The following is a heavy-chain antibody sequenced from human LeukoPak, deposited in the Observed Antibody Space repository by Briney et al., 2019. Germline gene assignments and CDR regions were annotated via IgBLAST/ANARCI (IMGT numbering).Heavy chain of an antibody. CDR1: GGSISSYY. D-gene: IGHD1-1*01. V-gene: IGHV4-59*01. J-gene: IGHJ2*01. Sequence: SETLSLTCTVSGGSISSYYWSWIRQPPGKGLEWIGYIYYSGSTNYNPSLKSRVTISVDTSKNQFSLKLSSVTAADTAVYYCASQTTGWYFDLRGRGTLVTVSS. CDR3: ASQTTGWYFDL. CDR2: IYYSGST.